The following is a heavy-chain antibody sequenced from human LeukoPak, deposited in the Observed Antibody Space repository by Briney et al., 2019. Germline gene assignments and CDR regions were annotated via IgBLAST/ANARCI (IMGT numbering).Heavy chain of an antibody. V-gene: IGHV4-59*12. CDR2: IYYSGST. Sequence: PSETLSLTCTVSGGSISSYYWSWIRQPPGKGLEWIGYIYYSGSTTYNPSLKGRVTMSVDTSKNQFSLKLSSVTAADTAVYYCARDFTDSGSSLVYYYYYYMDVWGKGTTVTVSS. CDR3: ARDFTDSGSSLVYYYYYYMDV. D-gene: IGHD1-26*01. CDR1: GGSISSYY. J-gene: IGHJ6*03.